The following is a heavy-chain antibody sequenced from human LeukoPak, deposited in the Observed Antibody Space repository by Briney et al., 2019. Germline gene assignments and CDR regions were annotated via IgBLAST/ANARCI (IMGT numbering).Heavy chain of an antibody. CDR2: INPNSGGT. CDR1: GYTFTGYY. CDR3: ARPPRYDYVWGSYRPAGEDFDY. V-gene: IGHV1-2*02. D-gene: IGHD3-16*02. J-gene: IGHJ4*02. Sequence: ASVKVSCKASGYTFTGYYMHWVRQAPGQGLAWMGWINPNSGGTNYAQKFQGRVTMTRDTSISTANMKLSRLRSDDTAVYYCARPPRYDYVWGSYRPAGEDFDYWGQGTLVTVSS.